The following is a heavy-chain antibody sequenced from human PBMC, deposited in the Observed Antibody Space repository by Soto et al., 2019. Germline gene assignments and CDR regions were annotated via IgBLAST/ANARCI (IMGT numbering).Heavy chain of an antibody. J-gene: IGHJ5*02. CDR3: ARGDIVLVPASEGNWFDP. CDR2: INPDAGAT. V-gene: IGHV1-46*01. D-gene: IGHD2-2*01. Sequence: QVQLVQSGAEVKKPGASVTVSCKASAYSFTTYHIHWVRQAPVQGLEWMGLINPDAGATNYAQRFQGRLRLTRDTSTSTVYMELRSLTFDDTAVYYCARGDIVLVPASEGNWFDPWGQGTLVTVSS. CDR1: AYSFTTYH.